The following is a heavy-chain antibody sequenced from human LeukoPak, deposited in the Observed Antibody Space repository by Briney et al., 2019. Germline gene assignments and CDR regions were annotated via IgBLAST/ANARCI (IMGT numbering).Heavy chain of an antibody. V-gene: IGHV4-34*01. J-gene: IGHJ4*02. CDR3: ARGGDIAARNFDY. CDR1: GGSFSGYY. CDR2: INHSGSN. Sequence: SETLSLTCAVYGGSFSGYYWSWIRQPPGNGLEWIGEINHSGSNNYNPSLKSRVTISVVTSKNQFSLKLSSVTAADTAVYYCARGGDIAARNFDYWGQGTLVTVSS. D-gene: IGHD6-6*01.